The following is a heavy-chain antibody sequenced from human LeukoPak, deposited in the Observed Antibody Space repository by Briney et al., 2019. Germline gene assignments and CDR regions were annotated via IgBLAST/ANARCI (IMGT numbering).Heavy chain of an antibody. CDR2: ISVDGGTT. Sequence: QPGGSLRLSCAASGFGFDNYAMHWVRQGPGKSLQWVSVISVDGGTTYYADSVKGRFTISRDSSKNSLYLQMNSLTTEDSALYYCAKADCGGTCFLIDNWGQGTLVTVSS. D-gene: IGHD2-21*02. V-gene: IGHV3-43*02. CDR3: AKADCGGTCFLIDN. CDR1: GFGFDNYA. J-gene: IGHJ4*02.